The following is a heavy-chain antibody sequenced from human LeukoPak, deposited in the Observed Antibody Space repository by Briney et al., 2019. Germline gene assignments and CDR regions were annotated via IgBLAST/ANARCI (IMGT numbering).Heavy chain of an antibody. V-gene: IGHV4-59*01. Sequence: SETLSLTCTAPGVSISDYYWSWIRQPPGERLEWIGYIYYTGTTTHNPSIKTRANLSIDTSKNQFSLKLSSVTDADTAMYYCTRDRKYYEIWGQGTMVTVSS. D-gene: IGHD1-14*01. CDR3: TRDRKYYEI. J-gene: IGHJ3*02. CDR1: GVSISDYY. CDR2: IYYTGTT.